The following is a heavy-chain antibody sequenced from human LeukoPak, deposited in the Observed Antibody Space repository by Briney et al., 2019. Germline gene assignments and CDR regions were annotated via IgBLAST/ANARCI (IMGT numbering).Heavy chain of an antibody. D-gene: IGHD5-18*01. CDR1: GDSISSSSYY. J-gene: IGHJ2*01. CDR3: ARRYIGYFDL. V-gene: IGHV4-39*01. Sequence: SETLSLTCTVSGDSISSSSYYWGWIRQPPGKGLEWMGSIYYSGSTYYNPSLKSRVTVSVDTSKNQFSLKLTSVTAADTAVYYCARRYIGYFDLWGRGTLVTVSS. CDR2: IYYSGST.